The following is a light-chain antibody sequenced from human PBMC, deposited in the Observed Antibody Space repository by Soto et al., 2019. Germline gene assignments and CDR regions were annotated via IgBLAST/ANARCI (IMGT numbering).Light chain of an antibody. CDR2: GAS. V-gene: IGKV3-15*01. J-gene: IGKJ1*01. Sequence: EIVLTQSPATLSVSPGERATLSCRASQSVGSNLAWYQQKPGQAPSLPIYGASTGPTGIPARFTGSGSGTEVTLTISSLQSEDFAVYYCQQYNSRLRSFGQATKV. CDR3: QQYNSRLRS. CDR1: QSVGSN.